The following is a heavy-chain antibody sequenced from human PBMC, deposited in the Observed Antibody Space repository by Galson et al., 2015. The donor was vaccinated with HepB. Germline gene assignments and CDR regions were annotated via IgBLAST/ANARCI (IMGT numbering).Heavy chain of an antibody. D-gene: IGHD3-3*01. CDR3: AKHEIWSQWYFDL. CDR1: GFTFSTYA. CDR2: ISGSGGNT. Sequence: SLRLPCAASGFTFSTYAMTWVRQAPGKGLEWVSTISGSGGNTYYADSVKGRFTISRDNSKNALYLRMNSLRADDTAIYYCAKHEIWSQWYFDLWGRGTLVTVSS. J-gene: IGHJ2*01. V-gene: IGHV3-23*01.